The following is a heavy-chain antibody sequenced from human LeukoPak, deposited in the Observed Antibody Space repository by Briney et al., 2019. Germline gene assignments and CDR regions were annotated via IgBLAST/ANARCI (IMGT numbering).Heavy chain of an antibody. J-gene: IGHJ4*02. V-gene: IGHV3-11*04. CDR3: ATVTYGRLDY. CDR1: GFTCSDYY. Sequence: GGSLRLSCAASGFTCSDYYMSWIRQAPGKGLEWVSYISSSGRTIYYADSVKGRFTISRDNAKNSLYLQMNSLRVEDRAVYYCATVTYGRLDYWGQGTLATVSS. CDR2: ISSSGRTI. D-gene: IGHD3-10*01.